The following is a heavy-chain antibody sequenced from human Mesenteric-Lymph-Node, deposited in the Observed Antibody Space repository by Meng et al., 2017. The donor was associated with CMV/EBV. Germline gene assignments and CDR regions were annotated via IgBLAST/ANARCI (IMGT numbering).Heavy chain of an antibody. D-gene: IGHD6-13*01. V-gene: IGHV2-5*02. J-gene: IGHJ4*02. CDR2: IYWDDDK. CDR3: AHSSGIAAAGPFYFDY. Sequence: QITLKESGPTRVKPTQTLTLTCTFSGFSPSTSGVGVGWIRQPPGKALEWLALIYWDDDKRYSPSLKSRLTITKDTSKNQVVLTMTNMDPVDTATYYCAHSSGIAAAGPFYFDYWGQGTLVTVSS. CDR1: GFSPSTSGVG.